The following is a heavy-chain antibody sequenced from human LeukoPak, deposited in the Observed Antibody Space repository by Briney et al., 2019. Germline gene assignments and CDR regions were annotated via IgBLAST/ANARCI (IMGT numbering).Heavy chain of an antibody. J-gene: IGHJ4*02. V-gene: IGHV3-23*01. CDR2: ISGSGGDT. Sequence: GGSLRLSCAASGFTFSSHAMSWVRQAPGKGLEWVSGISGSGGDTYYADSVKGQFTISRDNSKNTLYLQMNSLRAEDTAVYYCARIRYSSGWYGDYFDNWGRGTLVTVSS. CDR3: ARIRYSSGWYGDYFDN. D-gene: IGHD6-19*01. CDR1: GFTFSSHA.